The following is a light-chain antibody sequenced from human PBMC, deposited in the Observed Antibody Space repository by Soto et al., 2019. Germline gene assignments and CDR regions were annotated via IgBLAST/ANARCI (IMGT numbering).Light chain of an antibody. Sequence: IQLTQSPSSLSASVVDRVTITCRASQGISSFLAWYQQKPGKAPKLLIYAASTLQIGVPSRFSGSGSGTDFTLTISSLQPDDFATFYCQQYSSYSWTFGQGTKVDIK. J-gene: IGKJ1*01. CDR2: AAS. CDR1: QGISSF. V-gene: IGKV1-9*01. CDR3: QQYSSYSWT.